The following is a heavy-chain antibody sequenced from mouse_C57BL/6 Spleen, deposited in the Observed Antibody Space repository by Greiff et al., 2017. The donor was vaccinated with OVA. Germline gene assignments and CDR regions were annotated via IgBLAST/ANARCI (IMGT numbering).Heavy chain of an antibody. CDR1: GYTFTSYG. D-gene: IGHD1-1*01. CDR2: IYIGNGYT. Sequence: VHVKQSGAELVRPGSSVKMSCKTSGYTFTSYGINWVKQRPGQGLEWIGYIYIGNGYTEYNEKFKGKATLTSDTSSSTAYMQLSSLTSEDSVIYFCARGVVATPYYAMDYWGQGTSVTVSS. J-gene: IGHJ4*01. CDR3: ARGVVATPYYAMDY. V-gene: IGHV1-58*01.